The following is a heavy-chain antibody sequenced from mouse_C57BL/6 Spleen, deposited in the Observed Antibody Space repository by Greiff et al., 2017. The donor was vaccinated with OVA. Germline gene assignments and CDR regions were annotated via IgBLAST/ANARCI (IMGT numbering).Heavy chain of an antibody. CDR2: LNPNNGGT. CDR1: GYTFTDYY. Sequence: EVQLQQSGPELVKPGASVKISCKASGYTFTDYYMNWVKQSHGKSLEWIGDLNPNNGGTSYNQKFKGKATLTVDKSSSTAYMELRSLTSEDSAVYYCARGNYDYDRFAYWGQGTLVTVSA. CDR3: ARGNYDYDRFAY. D-gene: IGHD2-4*01. V-gene: IGHV1-26*01. J-gene: IGHJ3*01.